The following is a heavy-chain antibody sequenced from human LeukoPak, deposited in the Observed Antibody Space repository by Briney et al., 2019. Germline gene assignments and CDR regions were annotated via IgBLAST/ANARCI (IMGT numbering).Heavy chain of an antibody. Sequence: ASVKVSCKASGYTFTGYYMHWVRQAPGQGLEWMGWINPNSGGTNYAQKFHGRVPMTRDTSISTVYMELSRLRSDDTAVYYCARESEHYYYYYMDVWGKGTTVTVSS. CDR3: ARESEHYYYYYMDV. CDR2: INPNSGGT. D-gene: IGHD1-14*01. J-gene: IGHJ6*03. V-gene: IGHV1-2*02. CDR1: GYTFTGYY.